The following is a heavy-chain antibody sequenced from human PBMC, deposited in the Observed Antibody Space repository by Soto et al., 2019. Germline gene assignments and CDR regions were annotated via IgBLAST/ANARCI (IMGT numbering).Heavy chain of an antibody. CDR2: IYFSGST. V-gene: IGHV4-31*03. J-gene: IGHJ2*01. CDR1: GGSIRSSSHY. Sequence: QVQLQESGPGLVEPSQTLSLTCTVSGGSIRSSSHYWSWLRQHPGTGLEWIGFIYFSGSTFYNPSLKSRVTISLDPSRNQFSLKLTSVTAADSTMYFCAREIRNQCGDSRSWYFDVWGRGTPVVVSS. CDR3: AREIRNQCGDSRSWYFDV. D-gene: IGHD1-1*01.